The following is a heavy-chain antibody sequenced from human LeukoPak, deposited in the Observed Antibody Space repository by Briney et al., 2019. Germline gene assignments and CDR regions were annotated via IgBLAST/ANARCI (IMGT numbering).Heavy chain of an antibody. J-gene: IGHJ4*02. CDR3: ARDTSSFVRGYSGYDEYYFDY. Sequence: ASVKVSCKASGYTFTGYYMHWVRQAPGQGLEWMGWINPNSGGTNYAQKSQGRVTMTRDTSISTAYMELSRLRSDDTAVYYCARDTSSFVRGYSGYDEYYFDYWGQGTLVTVSS. D-gene: IGHD5-12*01. CDR1: GYTFTGYY. V-gene: IGHV1-2*02. CDR2: INPNSGGT.